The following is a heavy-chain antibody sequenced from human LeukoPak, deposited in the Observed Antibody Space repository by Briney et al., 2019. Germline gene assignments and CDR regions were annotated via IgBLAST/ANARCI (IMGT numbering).Heavy chain of an antibody. CDR2: ITSDSRYI. CDR1: GFTVSTNS. D-gene: IGHD1-26*01. CDR3: ARDPYSGSYGHLYYYYMDV. V-gene: IGHV3-21*01. Sequence: PGGSLRLSCTVSGFTVSTNSMSWVRQAPGKGLEWVSSITSDSRYIYYGDSVKGRFTISRDNAKNSLFLQMDSLTDEDTAVYYCARDPYSGSYGHLYYYYMDVWGKGTTVTISS. J-gene: IGHJ6*03.